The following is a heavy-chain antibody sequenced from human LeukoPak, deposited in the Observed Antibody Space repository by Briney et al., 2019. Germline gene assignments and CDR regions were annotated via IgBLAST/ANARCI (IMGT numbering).Heavy chain of an antibody. CDR3: ARARGKYSSSDY. Sequence: SQSLSLTCTVSGGSINSGGYYWSWIRQPPGKGLEWIGYIYHSGSTYYNPSLKSRVTISVDRSKNQFSLKLSSVTAADTAVYYCARARGKYSSSDYWGQGTLVTVSS. V-gene: IGHV4-30-2*01. D-gene: IGHD6-6*01. CDR2: IYHSGST. CDR1: GGSINSGGYY. J-gene: IGHJ4*02.